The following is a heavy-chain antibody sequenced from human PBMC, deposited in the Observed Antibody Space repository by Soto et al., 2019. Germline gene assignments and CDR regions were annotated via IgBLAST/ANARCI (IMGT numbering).Heavy chain of an antibody. D-gene: IGHD3-22*01. CDR2: IYYSGST. CDR1: CGSISSYY. CDR3: ARAVVPPDYYDSSGYLIGLDI. V-gene: IGHV4-59*01. Sequence: PSETLSLTCTVSCGSISSYYWSWIRQPPGKGLEWIGYIYYSGSTNYNPSLKSRVTISVDTSKNQFSLKLSSVTAADSAVYYCARAVVPPDYYDSSGYLIGLDIWGQVTMVAVSS. J-gene: IGHJ3*02.